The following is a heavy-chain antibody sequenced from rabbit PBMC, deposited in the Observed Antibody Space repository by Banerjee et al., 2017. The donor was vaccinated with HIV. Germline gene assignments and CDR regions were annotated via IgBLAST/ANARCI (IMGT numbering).Heavy chain of an antibody. J-gene: IGHJ4*01. D-gene: IGHD3-1*01. CDR1: GFDFSSYG. V-gene: IGHV1S47*01. CDR3: LRDGGAIGVGYGSFNL. Sequence: QEQLGESGGGLGQPGGSLKLSCKASGFDFSSYGVSWVRQAPGKGLEWIAYIYPGFGITNYASWVNGRFTFSSHHAQNTLYLQLNSLTAADTATYFCLRDGGAIGVGYGSFNLWAQAPSSPS. CDR2: IYPGFGIT.